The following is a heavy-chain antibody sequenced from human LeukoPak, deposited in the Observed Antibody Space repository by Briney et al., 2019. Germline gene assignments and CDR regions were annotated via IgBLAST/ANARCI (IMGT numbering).Heavy chain of an antibody. D-gene: IGHD6-13*01. V-gene: IGHV3-7*01. J-gene: IGHJ4*02. CDR3: ARGGAAAARKRRVDF. CDR2: INEKGNEK. Sequence: PGGSLRLSCAASGFTFSSYAMHWVRQAPGKGLEWVANINEKGNEKYYVDSVKGRFTISRDNSKNSLYLQMDSLRDEDTAVFYCARGGAAAARKRRVDFWGQGTLVTVSS. CDR1: GFTFSSYA.